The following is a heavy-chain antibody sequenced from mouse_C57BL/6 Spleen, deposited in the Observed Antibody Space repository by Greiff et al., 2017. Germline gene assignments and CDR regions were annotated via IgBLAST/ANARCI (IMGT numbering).Heavy chain of an antibody. Sequence: QVQLQQSGAELVKPGASVKMSCKASGYTFTTYPIEWMKQNHGKSLEWIGNFHPYNDDTKYNEKFKGKATLTVEKSSSTVYLELSRFTSDDSAVYYGARRNYGSSYWYFDVWGTGTTVTVSS. CDR2: FHPYNDDT. V-gene: IGHV1-47*01. J-gene: IGHJ1*03. CDR3: ARRNYGSSYWYFDV. CDR1: GYTFTTYP. D-gene: IGHD1-1*01.